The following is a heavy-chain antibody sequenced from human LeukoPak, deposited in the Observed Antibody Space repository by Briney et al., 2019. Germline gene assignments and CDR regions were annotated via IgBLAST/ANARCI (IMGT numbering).Heavy chain of an antibody. V-gene: IGHV4-59*01. D-gene: IGHD6-6*01. CDR2: IYYSGST. CDR3: ARERIAARFDY. CDR1: GGSISSYY. Sequence: PSETLSLTCTVSGGSISSYYWSWIRQPPGKGLEWIGYIYYSGSTNYNPSLKSRVTISVDTSKNQFSLKLSSVTAADTAVYYCARERIAARFDYWGQGTVVTVSS. J-gene: IGHJ4*02.